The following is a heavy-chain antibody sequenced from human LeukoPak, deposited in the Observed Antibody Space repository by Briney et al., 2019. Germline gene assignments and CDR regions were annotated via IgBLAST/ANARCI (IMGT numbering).Heavy chain of an antibody. CDR3: AREWGLESSGYYYAY. CDR2: ITPIFGTA. V-gene: IGHV1-69*13. CDR1: GGTFSRFT. J-gene: IGHJ4*02. Sequence: ASVKVSCKASGGTFSRFTISWVRQAPGQGFEWMGGITPIFGTANFAQKFQGRVSITADESTSTAFMELSSLRSEDTAVYYCAREWGLESSGYYYAYWGQGTLVTVSS. D-gene: IGHD3-22*01.